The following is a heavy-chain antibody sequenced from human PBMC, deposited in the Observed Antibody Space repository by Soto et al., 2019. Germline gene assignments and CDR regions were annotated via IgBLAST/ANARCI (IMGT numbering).Heavy chain of an antibody. CDR3: ARQYSGSYHFDY. V-gene: IGHV1-69*13. Sequence: GASVKVSCKASGGTFSSYAISWVRQAPGQGLEWMGGIIPIFGTANYAQKFQGRVTITADESTSTAYMELSSLRSEDTAVYYCARQYSGSYHFDYWGQGTLGTVSS. J-gene: IGHJ4*02. CDR1: GGTFSSYA. D-gene: IGHD1-26*01. CDR2: IIPIFGTA.